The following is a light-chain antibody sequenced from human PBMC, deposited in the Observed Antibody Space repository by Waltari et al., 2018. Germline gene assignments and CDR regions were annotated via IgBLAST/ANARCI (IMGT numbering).Light chain of an antibody. CDR1: CSDVGSYLY. V-gene: IGLV2-11*01. Sequence: QSALTQPRSVSGSPGQSVTISCTGTCSDVGSYLYVSWYQQRPGKAPKLLIYDVSYRPSGVPDRFSGSKSGNTASLSISGLQAEDEAEYYCCSYADNNTYLFGTGTQVTV. J-gene: IGLJ1*01. CDR2: DVS. CDR3: CSYADNNTYL.